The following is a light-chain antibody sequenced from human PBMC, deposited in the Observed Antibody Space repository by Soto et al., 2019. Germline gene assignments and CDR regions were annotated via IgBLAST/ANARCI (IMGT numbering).Light chain of an antibody. CDR3: QSYDSSKQV. Sequence: NFMLTQPHSVSASPGKTVTISCTRSSGSIASNYVQWHQQRPGSSPTTVIYEDKQRPSGVPDRFSGSIDSSSNSASLTISGLKTEDEADYYCQSYDSSKQVFGGGTKLTVL. J-gene: IGLJ2*01. CDR2: EDK. V-gene: IGLV6-57*01. CDR1: SGSIASNY.